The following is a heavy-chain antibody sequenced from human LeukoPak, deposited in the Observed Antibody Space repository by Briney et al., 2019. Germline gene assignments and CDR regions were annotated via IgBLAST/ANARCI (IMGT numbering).Heavy chain of an antibody. J-gene: IGHJ4*02. CDR3: ARDPGLSSSSGNY. V-gene: IGHV1-8*01. CDR1: GYTFTSYD. CDR2: MNPNSGNT. D-gene: IGHD6-6*01. Sequence: VASVKVSCKASGYTFTSYDINWVRQATGQGLEWMGWMNPNSGNTGYAQKFQGRVTMTTDTSTSTAYMELRSLRSDDTAVYYCARDPGLSSSSGNYWGQGTLVTVSS.